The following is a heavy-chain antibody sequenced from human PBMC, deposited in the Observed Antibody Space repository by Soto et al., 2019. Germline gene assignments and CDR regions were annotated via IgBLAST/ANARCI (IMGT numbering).Heavy chain of an antibody. Sequence: QVQLQESGPGLVKPSETLSLTCTVSGGSISGYYWSWIRQPPGKGLEWIGYIYYSGSTNYNPSLKSRVTISIDTSKTQFSLKLSSVTDADTAVYYCARTYYDFWSGYWRWFDPWGQGTLVTVSS. CDR2: IYYSGST. CDR3: ARTYYDFWSGYWRWFDP. J-gene: IGHJ5*02. V-gene: IGHV4-59*01. D-gene: IGHD3-3*01. CDR1: GGSISGYY.